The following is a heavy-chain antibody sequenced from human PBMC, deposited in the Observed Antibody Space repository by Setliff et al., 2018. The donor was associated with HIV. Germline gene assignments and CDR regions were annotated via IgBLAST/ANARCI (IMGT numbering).Heavy chain of an antibody. CDR2: IYNTGST. CDR1: GGSISSGGFY. D-gene: IGHD3-16*01. CDR3: AKVGDLGSTYYFDY. V-gene: IGHV4-31*03. Sequence: PSETLSLTCTVTGGSISSGGFYWTWIRQHPGKGLEWIGYIYNTGSTYHSPSLESRVTISIDTSKNQFSLKLSSVTAADTAVYFCAKVGDLGSTYYFDYWGQGTLVTVSS. J-gene: IGHJ4*02.